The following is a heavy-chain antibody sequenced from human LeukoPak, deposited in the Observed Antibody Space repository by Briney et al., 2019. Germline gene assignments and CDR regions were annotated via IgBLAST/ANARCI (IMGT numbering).Heavy chain of an antibody. CDR2: INPSGGST. Sequence: ASVKVSCKASGYTFTSYTISWLRQAPGQGLDWMGIINPSGGSTNFAQRFQGRVTMTRDTSTSTVYIELSSLRSEDTAVYYCARGGIVVVPAAIRWGMGVWGQGTTVTVSS. V-gene: IGHV1-46*01. D-gene: IGHD2-2*02. CDR3: ARGGIVVVPAAIRWGMGV. CDR1: GYTFTSYT. J-gene: IGHJ6*02.